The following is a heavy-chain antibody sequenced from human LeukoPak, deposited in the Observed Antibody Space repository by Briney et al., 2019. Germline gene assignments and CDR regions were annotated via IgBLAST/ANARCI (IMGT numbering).Heavy chain of an antibody. CDR2: MSGSSGRT. V-gene: IGHV3-23*01. Sequence: PGGSLRLSCAASGFNFRSYGMSWVRQAPGKGLEWVSSMSGSSGRTDYVDSVKGRFTPSRDNSKNTLYLQMNSLRVDDTAIYYCAKVMGSPGAFDIWGQGTMVTVSS. CDR1: GFNFRSYG. CDR3: AKVMGSPGAFDI. J-gene: IGHJ3*02.